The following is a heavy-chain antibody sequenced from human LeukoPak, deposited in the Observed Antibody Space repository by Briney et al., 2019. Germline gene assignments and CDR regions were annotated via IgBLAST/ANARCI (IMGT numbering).Heavy chain of an antibody. CDR1: GFTFSSYS. CDR3: ATSLLGATFDT. CDR2: LSTDTTYM. J-gene: IGHJ3*02. D-gene: IGHD2-15*01. V-gene: IGHV3-21*01. Sequence: GGSLRLSCSASGFTFSSYSMSWVRQAPGKGLEWVSSLSTDTTYMSYADSVKGRFSISSDNAKQSLYLQMNSLRAEDTAVYYCATSLLGATFDTWGQGTMVTVSS.